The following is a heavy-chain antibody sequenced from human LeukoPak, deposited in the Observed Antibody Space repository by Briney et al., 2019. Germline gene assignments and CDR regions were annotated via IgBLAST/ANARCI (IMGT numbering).Heavy chain of an antibody. V-gene: IGHV1-69*05. D-gene: IGHD2-2*01. CDR2: FFPVFGTT. CDR3: ARESYPRGYCSSTSCPIAFDY. CDR1: GGTFSSYG. Sequence: SVKVSCKASGGTFSSYGINWVRQAPGQGPEWMGGFFPVFGTTNYAQKFQGRVTITTDESTSTAYMELSSLRSEDTAVYYCARESYPRGYCSSTSCPIAFDYWGQGTLVTVSS. J-gene: IGHJ4*02.